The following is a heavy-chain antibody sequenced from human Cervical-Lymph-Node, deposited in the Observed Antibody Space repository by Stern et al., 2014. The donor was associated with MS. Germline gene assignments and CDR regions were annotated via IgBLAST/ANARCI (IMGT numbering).Heavy chain of an antibody. J-gene: IGHJ4*02. D-gene: IGHD2-15*01. CDR1: GFIFSSYA. CDR2: LSNEGSKQ. Sequence: QLVQSGGGVVQPGRSLRLSCAASGFIFSSYAMHWVRQAPGKGLDWVAFLSNEGSKQFYADSVKGRFTISRDNSNNTLYLQMNSLRPEDTAVYYCARDTCRGGGCYFRYWGKGILITVSS. V-gene: IGHV3-30-3*01. CDR3: ARDTCRGGGCYFRY.